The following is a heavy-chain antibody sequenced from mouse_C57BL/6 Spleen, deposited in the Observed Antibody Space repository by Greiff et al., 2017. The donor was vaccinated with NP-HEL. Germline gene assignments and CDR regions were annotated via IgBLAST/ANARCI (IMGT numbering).Heavy chain of an antibody. CDR2: IRLKSDNYAT. D-gene: IGHD4-1*01. Sequence: EVKVEESGGGLVQPGGSMKLSCVASGFTFSNYWMNWVRQSPEKGLEWVAQIRLKSDNYATPSAESVKGRFTISRDDSKSSVYLQMNNLRAEDTGIYYCTGDWDGAYWGQGTLVTVSA. V-gene: IGHV6-3*01. J-gene: IGHJ3*01. CDR1: GFTFSNYW. CDR3: TGDWDGAY.